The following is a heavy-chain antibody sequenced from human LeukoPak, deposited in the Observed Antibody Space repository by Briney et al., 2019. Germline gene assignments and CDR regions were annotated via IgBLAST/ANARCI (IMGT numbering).Heavy chain of an antibody. CDR3: ARVPRGIVATFDY. CDR2: INPNSGGT. V-gene: IGHV1-2*02. Sequence: GASVKVSCKASGYTFTGYYMHWVRQAPGQGLEWMGWINPNSGGTNYAQKFQGRVTMTRDTSISTAYMELSRLRSDDTAVYYCARVPRGIVATFDYWGQGTLVTVSS. CDR1: GYTFTGYY. D-gene: IGHD5-12*01. J-gene: IGHJ4*02.